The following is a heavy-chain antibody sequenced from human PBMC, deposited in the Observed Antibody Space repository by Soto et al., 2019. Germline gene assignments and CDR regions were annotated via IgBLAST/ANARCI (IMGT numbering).Heavy chain of an antibody. J-gene: IGHJ5*02. CDR1: GYNFTKNW. V-gene: IGHV5-51*01. CDR3: ARRGSGYYDSSGSRNWFDP. Sequence: GESLKISCRGTGYNFTKNWIGWVRQMPGKGLEWMGIIYPGDSETRYSPSFQGQVTISADKSISTAYLQWSSLKASDTAMYYCARRGSGYYDSSGSRNWFDPWGQGTLVTVSS. D-gene: IGHD3-22*01. CDR2: IYPGDSET.